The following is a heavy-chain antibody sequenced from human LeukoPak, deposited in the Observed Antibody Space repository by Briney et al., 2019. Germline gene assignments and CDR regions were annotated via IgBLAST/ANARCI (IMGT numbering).Heavy chain of an antibody. J-gene: IGHJ6*02. Sequence: SQTLSLTCAISGDSVSSNSAAWNWIRQSPSRGLEWLGRTYYRSKWYNDYAVSVKSRVTINPDTSKNQFSLQLNSVTPEDTAVYYCARDRSHWPMVRGSSHGMDVWGQGTTVTVSS. V-gene: IGHV6-1*01. D-gene: IGHD3-10*01. CDR1: GDSVSSNSAA. CDR3: ARDRSHWPMVRGSSHGMDV. CDR2: TYYRSKWYN.